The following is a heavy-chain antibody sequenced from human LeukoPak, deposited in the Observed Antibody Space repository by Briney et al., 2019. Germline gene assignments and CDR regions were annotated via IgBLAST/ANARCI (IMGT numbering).Heavy chain of an antibody. CDR2: LYTDDTT. D-gene: IGHD1-1*01. CDR3: ARGGVNYWNPRY. V-gene: IGHV3-53*01. CDR1: GFTVSSYY. J-gene: IGHJ4*02. Sequence: GGSLGLSCVASGFTVSSYYMSWVRQAPGKGLEWVSLLYTDDTTYYADSVEGRFTISRDDSKNTIYLQMNSLRAEDTAVYYCARGGVNYWNPRYWGQGTLVTVSS.